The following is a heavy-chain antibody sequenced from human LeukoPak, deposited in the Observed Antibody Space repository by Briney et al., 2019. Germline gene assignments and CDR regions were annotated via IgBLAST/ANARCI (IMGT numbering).Heavy chain of an antibody. V-gene: IGHV3-30-3*01. J-gene: IGHJ3*02. CDR1: GFTFSSYA. D-gene: IGHD4-17*01. CDR3: AREAGTTDAFDI. Sequence: GGSLRLSSAASGFTFSSYAMHWVRQAPGKGLEWVAVISYDGSNKYYADSVKGRFTISRDNSKNTLYLQMNSLRAEDTAVYYCAREAGTTDAFDIWGQGTMVTVSS. CDR2: ISYDGSNK.